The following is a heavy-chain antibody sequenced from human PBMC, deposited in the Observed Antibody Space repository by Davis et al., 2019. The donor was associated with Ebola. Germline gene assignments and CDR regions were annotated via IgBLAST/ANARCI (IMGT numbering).Heavy chain of an antibody. Sequence: GESLKISCAASGFTFSGSAMHWVRQASGKGLEWVGRIRSKANSYATAYAASVKGRFTISRDDSKNTAYLQMNSLKTEDTAVYYCTSPYYYDSSGYYDYWGQGTLVTVSS. CDR1: GFTFSGSA. CDR2: IRSKANSYAT. V-gene: IGHV3-73*01. CDR3: TSPYYYDSSGYYDY. D-gene: IGHD3-22*01. J-gene: IGHJ4*02.